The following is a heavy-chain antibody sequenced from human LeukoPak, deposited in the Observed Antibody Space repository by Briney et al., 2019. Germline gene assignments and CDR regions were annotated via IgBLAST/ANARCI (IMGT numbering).Heavy chain of an antibody. Sequence: PSETLSLTCTVSGGSISSYYWSWIRQPPGKGLEWIGYIYYSGRTNYNPSLKSRVTISVDTSKNQFSLKLSSVTAADTAVYYCARQAGGDYVGSFDYWGQGTLVTVSS. J-gene: IGHJ4*02. V-gene: IGHV4-59*08. CDR1: GGSISSYY. CDR3: ARQAGGDYVGSFDY. CDR2: IYYSGRT. D-gene: IGHD2-21*02.